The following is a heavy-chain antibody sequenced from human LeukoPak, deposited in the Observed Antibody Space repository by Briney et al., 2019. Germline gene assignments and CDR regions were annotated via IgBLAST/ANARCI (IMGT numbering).Heavy chain of an antibody. CDR3: ARHRTPYSSSPFDY. CDR2: IYPGDSDT. D-gene: IGHD2-2*01. Sequence: GESLKISCKASGYDFSNYWIAWVRQMPGKGLEWMGIIYPGDSDTRYSPSFQGQVTISADKSISTAYLQWSSLKASDTAMYYCARHRTPYSSSPFDYWGQGTLLTVSS. V-gene: IGHV5-51*01. CDR1: GYDFSNYW. J-gene: IGHJ4*02.